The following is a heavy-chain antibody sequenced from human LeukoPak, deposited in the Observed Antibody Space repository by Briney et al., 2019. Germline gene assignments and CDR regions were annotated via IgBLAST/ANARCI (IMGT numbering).Heavy chain of an antibody. D-gene: IGHD1-26*01. CDR1: GFTFSSYG. V-gene: IGHV3-33*01. J-gene: IGHJ4*02. Sequence: PGRSVRLSCAASGFTFSSYGMHWVRQAPGKGLEWVAVIWSDGSDKYYADSVKGRFTISRDNSKNTLYLQMNSLRAEDTAVYYCARFRWASTPLDYWGQGTLVSVSS. CDR3: ARFRWASTPLDY. CDR2: IWSDGSDK.